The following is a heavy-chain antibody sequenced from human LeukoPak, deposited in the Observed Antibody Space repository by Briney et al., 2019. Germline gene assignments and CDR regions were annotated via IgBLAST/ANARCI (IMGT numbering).Heavy chain of an antibody. CDR3: ARDRAQGRWYFDL. CDR2: ISSISSYI. CDR1: GFTFSSYS. J-gene: IGHJ2*01. V-gene: IGHV3-21*01. Sequence: PGGSLRLSCAASGFTFSSYSMNWVRQAPGKGLEWVSSISSISSYIYYADSVKGRFTISRDNAKNSLYLQMNSLRAEDTAVYYCARDRAQGRWYFDLWGRGTLVTVSS.